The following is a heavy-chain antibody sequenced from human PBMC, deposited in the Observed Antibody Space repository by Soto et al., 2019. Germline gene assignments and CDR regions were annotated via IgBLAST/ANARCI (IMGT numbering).Heavy chain of an antibody. CDR3: TRRPPENRGLDAFAL. CDR2: ITSKRYGGTP. Sequence: SLRLSCTGSGFTFSDYAMTWFRQAPGKGLEWVGLITSKRYGGTPQYAASVKGRFTISRDDSKTIAYLQMNNLKTGDTAVYYCTRRPPENRGLDAFALWGQGPMV. V-gene: IGHV3-49*03. J-gene: IGHJ3*01. CDR1: GFTFSDYA. D-gene: IGHD3-10*01.